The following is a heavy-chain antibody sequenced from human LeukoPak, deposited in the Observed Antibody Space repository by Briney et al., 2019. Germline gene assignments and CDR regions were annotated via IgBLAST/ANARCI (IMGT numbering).Heavy chain of an antibody. CDR2: IYYSGST. V-gene: IGHV4-59*01. D-gene: IGHD3-10*01. Sequence: SETLSLTCTASGGSISGYYWSWIRQPPGKGLEWIGYIYYSGSTNYNSSLKSRVTISLDTSKNQFSLNLSSVTAADTAVYCCARYSNRDRSVSHYYWGQGTLVTVSS. CDR3: ARYSNRDRSVSHYY. CDR1: GGSISGYY. J-gene: IGHJ4*02.